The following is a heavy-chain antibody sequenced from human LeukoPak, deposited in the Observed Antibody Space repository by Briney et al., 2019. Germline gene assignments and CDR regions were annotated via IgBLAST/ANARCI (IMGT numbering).Heavy chain of an antibody. Sequence: ASVKVSCKVSGYTLTELSMHWVRQAPGKGLEWMGGLDPEDGETIYAQKFQGRVTMTEDTSTDTAYMELSSLRSEDTAVYYCATSRYCSSTSCYFSRLFYRDYMDVWGKGTTVTVSS. V-gene: IGHV1-24*01. J-gene: IGHJ6*03. CDR2: LDPEDGET. CDR1: GYTLTELS. CDR3: ATSRYCSSTSCYFSRLFYRDYMDV. D-gene: IGHD2-2*01.